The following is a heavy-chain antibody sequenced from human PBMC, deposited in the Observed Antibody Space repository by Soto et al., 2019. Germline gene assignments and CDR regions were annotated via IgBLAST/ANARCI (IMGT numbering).Heavy chain of an antibody. J-gene: IGHJ4*02. CDR3: ARIGYNDSWRGYPYFDF. V-gene: IGHV1-18*03. D-gene: IGHD3-3*01. CDR1: GYPFTSYG. CDR2: ISAYNGNS. Sequence: QVQLVQSGAEVKKPGASVKVSCQASGYPFTSYGISWVRQAPGHGLEWMGWISAYNGNSNYAQKLQGRVTMTTDTTTTTAYMKLRSMRATDLAMSYFARIGYNDSWRGYPYFDFRGKGTPLTVSS.